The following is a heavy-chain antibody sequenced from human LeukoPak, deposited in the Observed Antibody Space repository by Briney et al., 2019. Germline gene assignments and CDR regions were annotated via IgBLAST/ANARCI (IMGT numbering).Heavy chain of an antibody. CDR3: ARDRSLGYCSSTSCYEGPPSDYYHGMDV. CDR1: GVTFSSYS. D-gene: IGHD2-2*01. J-gene: IGHJ6*04. CDR2: ISSSSSYI. V-gene: IGHV3-21*01. Sequence: GGSLRLSCAASGVTFSSYSMNWVRQAPGKGLEWVSSISSSSSYIYYADSVKGRFTISRDNAKNSLYLQMNSLRAEDTAVYYCARDRSLGYCSSTSCYEGPPSDYYHGMDVWGKGTTVTVSS.